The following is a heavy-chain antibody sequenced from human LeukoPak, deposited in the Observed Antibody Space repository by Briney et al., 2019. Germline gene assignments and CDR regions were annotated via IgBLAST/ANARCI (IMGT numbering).Heavy chain of an antibody. D-gene: IGHD5-24*01. Sequence: ASVKVFCKTSRYTFRDYYMYWLRQAPGQGLEVMGWVNPNRGDTNYAQKLQGRVTMTRETSLSTVYMELSRLTSDDTAVYYCARDRAKYNSNDYFDYWGRGTLVTVSS. V-gene: IGHV1-2*02. CDR2: VNPNRGDT. CDR1: RYTFRDYY. CDR3: ARDRAKYNSNDYFDY. J-gene: IGHJ4*02.